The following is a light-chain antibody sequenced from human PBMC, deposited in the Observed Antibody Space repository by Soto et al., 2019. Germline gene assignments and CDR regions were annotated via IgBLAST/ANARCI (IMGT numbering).Light chain of an antibody. V-gene: IGLV1-44*01. Sequence: QSVLTQPPSASGTPGQRVTISCSGSSSNIASNAVNWYQQLPGTAPKLLIYSNNQRPSGVPDRFSGSKSGTSASLAISGLQSEDEADYYCLAWDDSVNGPVFGGGTKLTVL. CDR1: SSNIASNA. CDR3: LAWDDSVNGPV. J-gene: IGLJ2*01. CDR2: SNN.